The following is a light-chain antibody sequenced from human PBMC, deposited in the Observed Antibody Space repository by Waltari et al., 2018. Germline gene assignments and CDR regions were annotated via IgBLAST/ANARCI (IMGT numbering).Light chain of an antibody. CDR3: LQSIHWPWT. V-gene: IGKV2-30*02. J-gene: IGKJ1*01. Sequence: DVVMTQSPLSLPVTLGQPASISCKSSQSLVHSDGNTYLNWFPQRPGQSPRRLIYKVSNRDAGVPDRFSGSGSGTDFTLEISRVEAEDVGIYYCLQSIHWPWTFGQGTKVDIK. CDR2: KVS. CDR1: QSLVHSDGNTY.